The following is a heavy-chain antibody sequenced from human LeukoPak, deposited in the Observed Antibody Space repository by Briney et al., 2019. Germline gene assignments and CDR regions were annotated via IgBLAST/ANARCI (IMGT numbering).Heavy chain of an antibody. CDR3: ARGYSYRPYYYYYYMDV. J-gene: IGHJ6*03. V-gene: IGHV1-2*02. CDR1: GYTFTGYY. Sequence: ASVKVSCKASGYTFTGYYMHWVRQAPGQGLEWMGWINPNSGGTNYAQKFQGRVTMTRDTSISTAYMGLSRLRSDDTAVYYCARGYSYRPYYYYYYMDVWGKGTTVTVSS. CDR2: INPNSGGT. D-gene: IGHD5-18*01.